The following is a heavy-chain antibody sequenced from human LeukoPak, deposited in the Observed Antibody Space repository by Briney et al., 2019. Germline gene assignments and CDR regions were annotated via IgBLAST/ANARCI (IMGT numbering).Heavy chain of an antibody. CDR3: ARDLRAPYYYYYMDV. J-gene: IGHJ6*03. D-gene: IGHD5/OR15-5a*01. CDR1: GGSISSYF. Sequence: PSETLSLTCSVSGGSISSYFWSWIRQPAGKGLEWIGRIYASGSANYNRSLKSRVTMSVDTSKNQFSLRLSSVTAADTAVYYCARDLRAPYYYYYMDVWGRGTTVTVSS. V-gene: IGHV4-4*07. CDR2: IYASGSA.